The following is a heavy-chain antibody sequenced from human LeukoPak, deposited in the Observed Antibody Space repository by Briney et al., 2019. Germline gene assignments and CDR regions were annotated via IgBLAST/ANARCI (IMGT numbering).Heavy chain of an antibody. CDR1: GFTFRSYA. J-gene: IGHJ4*02. V-gene: IGHV3-23*01. Sequence: GGSLRLSCAASGFTFRSYAMNWVRQAPGKGLEWVSAVSSSGSNTYYADSVKGRFTISRDNSKNTLYLQMRSLRAEDTAVYYCAKDLSNWNYRGGDSWGQGTLVTVSS. CDR3: AKDLSNWNYRGGDS. CDR2: VSSSGSNT. D-gene: IGHD1-7*01.